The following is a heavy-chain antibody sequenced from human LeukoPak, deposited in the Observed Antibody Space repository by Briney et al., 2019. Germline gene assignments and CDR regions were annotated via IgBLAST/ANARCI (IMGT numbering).Heavy chain of an antibody. CDR1: GFTFSDYY. CDR3: ARETGCSSTSCYGDWFDP. CDR2: ISSSGSTI. D-gene: IGHD2-2*01. J-gene: IGHJ5*02. V-gene: IGHV3-11*01. Sequence: PGGSLRLSCAASGFTFSDYYMSWIRRAPGKGLEWVSYISSSGSTIYYADSVKGRFTISRDNAKNSLYLQMNSLRAEDTAVYYCARETGCSSTSCYGDWFDPWGQGTLVAVSS.